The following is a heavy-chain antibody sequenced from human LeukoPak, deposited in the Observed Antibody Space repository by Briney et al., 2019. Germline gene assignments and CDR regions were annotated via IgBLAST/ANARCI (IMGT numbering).Heavy chain of an antibody. CDR3: ARARDGYRTDYFDY. D-gene: IGHD5-24*01. V-gene: IGHV3-33*01. CDR1: GFTFSSYG. Sequence: PGRSLRHSPAASGFTFSSYGMHGARQAPGKGREWVAVIWYDGSNKYYADSVKGRFTISRDNSKNTLYLQMNSLRAEDTAVYYCARARDGYRTDYFDYWGQGTLVTVSS. J-gene: IGHJ4*02. CDR2: IWYDGSNK.